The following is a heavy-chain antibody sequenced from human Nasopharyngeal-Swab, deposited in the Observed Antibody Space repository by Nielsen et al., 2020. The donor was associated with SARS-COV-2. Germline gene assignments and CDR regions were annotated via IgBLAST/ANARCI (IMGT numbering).Heavy chain of an antibody. CDR2: INHGGGP. Sequence: SETLSLTCAVYGGSFSGYYWTWIRQSPEKGLEWIGEINHGGGPAYNPSLQSRATILVDMSKNQFSLSLSSVTAADTAVYYCARGLYYYYYMDVWGKGTTVTVSS. V-gene: IGHV4-34*01. J-gene: IGHJ6*03. CDR1: GGSFSGYY. CDR3: ARGLYYYYYMDV.